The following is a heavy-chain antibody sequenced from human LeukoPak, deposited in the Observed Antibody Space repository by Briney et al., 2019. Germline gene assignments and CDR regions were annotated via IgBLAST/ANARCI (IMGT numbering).Heavy chain of an antibody. J-gene: IGHJ4*02. CDR1: GFTFNNYG. V-gene: IGHV3-23*01. CDR3: AKDMRTLDYFDY. CDR2: ISGSGGNT. D-gene: IGHD1-1*01. Sequence: PGGSLRLSCAASGFTFNNYGLSWVRQAPGKGLEWGSGISGSGGNTYYADSVKGRFTISRDNSKKTLYLQMNSLRAEDTAIYYRAKDMRTLDYFDYWGQGTLVTVSS.